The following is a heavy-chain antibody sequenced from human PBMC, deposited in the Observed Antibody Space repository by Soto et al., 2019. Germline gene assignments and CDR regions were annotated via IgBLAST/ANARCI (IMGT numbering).Heavy chain of an antibody. V-gene: IGHV3-30-3*01. D-gene: IGHD1-1*01. CDR1: GFTFSSYA. J-gene: IGHJ2*01. CDR2: ISYDGSNK. CDR3: AGPLRRAAYNRGYFAL. Sequence: QVQLVESGGGVVQPGRSLRLSCAASGFTFSSYAMHWVRQAPGKGLEWVAVISYDGSNKYYADSVKGRFTISRDNSKNTLYLQMNRLRAEEAAVFYCAGPLRRAAYNRGYFALWGRGALVTVSS.